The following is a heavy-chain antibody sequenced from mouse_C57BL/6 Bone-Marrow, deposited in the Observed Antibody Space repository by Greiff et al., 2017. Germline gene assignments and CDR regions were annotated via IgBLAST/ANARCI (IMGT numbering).Heavy chain of an antibody. CDR3: AETYYCNSYYAMDY. D-gene: IGHD2-10*01. V-gene: IGHV1-7*01. J-gene: IGHJ4*01. CDR1: GYTFTSYW. Sequence: QVQLQQSGAELAKPGASVKLSCKASGYTFTSYWMHWVKQRPGQGLEWIGCINPSSGYTKYNQKFKDKATLTADKSSSTAYMQLSSLTYEDSAVYYCAETYYCNSYYAMDYWGQGTSVTVSS. CDR2: INPSSGYT.